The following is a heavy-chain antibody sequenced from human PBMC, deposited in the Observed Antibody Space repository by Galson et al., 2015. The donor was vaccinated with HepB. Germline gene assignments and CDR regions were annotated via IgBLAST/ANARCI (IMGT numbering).Heavy chain of an antibody. CDR2: VDHSGDT. V-gene: IGHV4-59*03. Sequence: ETLSLTCTVSGASINSHQWSWIRQSVGKGLEWIGYVDHSGDTNYNPSLKSRITISSDTSRNQFSLKVTSLTTADTAVYFCANSSETGYFGPWGQGILVTVSS. J-gene: IGHJ5*02. CDR3: ANSSETGYFGP. CDR1: GASINSHQ. D-gene: IGHD6-25*01.